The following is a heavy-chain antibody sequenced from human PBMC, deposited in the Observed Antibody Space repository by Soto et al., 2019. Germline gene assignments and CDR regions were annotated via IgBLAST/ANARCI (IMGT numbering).Heavy chain of an antibody. J-gene: IGHJ4*02. CDR3: AKDRVSEHSSGWPQGH. Sequence: QVQLVESGGGVVQPGRSLRLSCAASGFTFSGYGMHWVRQAPGKGLDWVAAISNDASTKHYADSVKGRFTISRDNSKNTLDLQMNSLSAEDTAVYYGAKDRVSEHSSGWPQGHWGQGTLVTVSS. CDR1: GFTFSGYG. D-gene: IGHD6-19*01. V-gene: IGHV3-30*18. CDR2: ISNDASTK.